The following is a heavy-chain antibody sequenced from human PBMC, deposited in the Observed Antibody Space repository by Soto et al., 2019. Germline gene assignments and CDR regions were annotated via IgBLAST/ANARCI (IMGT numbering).Heavy chain of an antibody. Sequence: PSGRPSLTSAASGDSMSSSYCTGFRQPPGKGLESIGYPYYGRSANYNPSLKSRVTLSVDTSTNQCSLTLSSMTAADTAVYYCALRSMAVVPEYWGQGTLVPVSS. V-gene: IGHV4-59*01. D-gene: IGHD3-22*01. CDR2: PYYGRSA. CDR3: ALRSMAVVPEY. J-gene: IGHJ4*02. CDR1: GDSMSSSY.